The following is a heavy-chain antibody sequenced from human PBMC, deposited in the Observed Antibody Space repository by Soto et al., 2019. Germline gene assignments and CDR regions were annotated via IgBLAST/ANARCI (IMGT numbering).Heavy chain of an antibody. CDR2: IYHTCST. V-gene: IGHV4-31*03. CDR1: CVTVSSDAYY. J-gene: IGHJ4*02. D-gene: IGHD3-16*02. CDR3: ARYRFSGTKWSKFDY. Sequence: SETLSLTCTVSCVTVSSDAYYWSWIRQPPGKGLEWIGNIYHTCSTYYSPSLKSRVDISLDRSTNQFSLRLSSVTAADTAVYYCARYRFSGTKWSKFDYWGQGTLVTVSS.